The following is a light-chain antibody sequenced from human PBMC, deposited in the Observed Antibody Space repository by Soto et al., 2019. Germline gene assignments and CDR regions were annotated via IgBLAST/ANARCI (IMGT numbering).Light chain of an antibody. CDR1: SSDVGGYNY. CDR2: DVT. J-gene: IGLJ1*01. Sequence: QSVLTQPASVSGSPGQSITISCTGTSSDVGGYNYVSWYQQHPGKAPKLLIFDVTNRPSGLSNRFSGSKSGNTASLTISGLQTEDEADYFCCSYRSSGTSSVFGTVTKLTVL. V-gene: IGLV2-14*01. CDR3: CSYRSSGTSSV.